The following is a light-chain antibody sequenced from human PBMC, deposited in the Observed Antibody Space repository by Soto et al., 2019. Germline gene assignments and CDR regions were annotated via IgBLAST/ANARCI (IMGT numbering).Light chain of an antibody. CDR2: QTS. J-gene: IGKJ5*01. CDR3: QQYNYWPIT. V-gene: IGKV3D-15*01. Sequence: EIVLTQSPATLSSFPGDRVTLSCRASQYINTRLAWYQHRPGQAPRLLIYQTSIRAAGIPARFSGSGSETDFTLTVSSLRSEDSAVYYCQQYNYWPITFGQGTRLEIK. CDR1: QYINTR.